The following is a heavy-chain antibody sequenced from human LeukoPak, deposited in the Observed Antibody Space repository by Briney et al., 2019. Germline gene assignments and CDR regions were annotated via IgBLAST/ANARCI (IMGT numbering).Heavy chain of an antibody. V-gene: IGHV4-59*08. CDR3: ARGGDSGTYLRGYYFDY. D-gene: IGHD1-26*01. Sequence: SETLSLTCTVSGGSISSYYWSWIRQPPGKGLEWIGYISYTGSTNYNPSLKSRVTISVDTSKNQFSLKLSSVTAADTAVYYCARGGDSGTYLRGYYFDYWGQGTLVTVFS. CDR2: ISYTGST. J-gene: IGHJ4*02. CDR1: GGSISSYY.